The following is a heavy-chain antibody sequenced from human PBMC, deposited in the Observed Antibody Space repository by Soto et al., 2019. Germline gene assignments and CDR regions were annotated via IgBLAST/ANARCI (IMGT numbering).Heavy chain of an antibody. V-gene: IGHV3-30*18. D-gene: IGHD6-13*01. CDR3: AKDQGIAASHGID. CDR2: ISNDGSDK. J-gene: IGHJ3*01. CDR1: GFTFNNYG. Sequence: QVQLVASGGGVVQPGRSLRLSCAASGFTFNNYGMHWVRQAPGKGLEWVAVISNDGSDKYYADSVKGRLTISRDNSKNTVYLQMNSLRAEDTAVYYCAKDQGIAASHGIDWGQGTMVTVSS.